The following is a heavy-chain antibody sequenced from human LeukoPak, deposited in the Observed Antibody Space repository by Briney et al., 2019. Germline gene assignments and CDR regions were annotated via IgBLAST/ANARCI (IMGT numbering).Heavy chain of an antibody. Sequence: PSETLSLTCAVSGYSISSGYYWGWIRQPPGKGLEWIGSIYHSGSTYYNPSLKSRVTISVDTSKNQFSLKLSPVTAADTAVYYCARQRHYYGSGSYLHAFDIWGQGTMVTVSS. D-gene: IGHD3-10*01. CDR1: GYSISSGYY. CDR2: IYHSGST. V-gene: IGHV4-38-2*01. J-gene: IGHJ3*02. CDR3: ARQRHYYGSGSYLHAFDI.